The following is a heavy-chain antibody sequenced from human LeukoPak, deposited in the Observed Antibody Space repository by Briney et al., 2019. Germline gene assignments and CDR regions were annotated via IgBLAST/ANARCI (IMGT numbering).Heavy chain of an antibody. J-gene: IGHJ4*02. CDR3: ARVNCSSTSCYTEYYFDY. CDR1: GGTFSSYA. Sequence: ASVKVSCKASGGTFSSYAISWVRQAPGQGLEWMGGIIPIFGTANYAQKFQGRVTITADESTSTAYMELSSLRSEDTAVYYCARVNCSSTSCYTEYYFDYWGQGTLVTVSS. V-gene: IGHV1-69*01. CDR2: IIPIFGTA. D-gene: IGHD2-2*02.